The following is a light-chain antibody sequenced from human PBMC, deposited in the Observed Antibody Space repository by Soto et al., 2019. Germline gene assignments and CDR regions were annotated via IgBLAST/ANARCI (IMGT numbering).Light chain of an antibody. CDR1: QSVSSF. V-gene: IGKV3-11*01. J-gene: IGKJ1*01. Sequence: EILLTQSPATLSLSPGERATISCRASQSVSSFLAWYQQKPGKAPRILIYDASHRDTGIPARFSGSGSGTDFTLTISRLEPEDFEVYYCQQRSNWPKTFGQGTKVDIK. CDR3: QQRSNWPKT. CDR2: DAS.